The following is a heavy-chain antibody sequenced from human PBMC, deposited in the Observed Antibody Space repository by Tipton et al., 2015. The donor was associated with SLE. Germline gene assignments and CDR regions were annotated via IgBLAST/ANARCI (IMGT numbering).Heavy chain of an antibody. V-gene: IGHV4-34*01. Sequence: TLSLTCAVYGRSFSGYYWSWIRQPPGEGLEWIGEINHSGSTNYNPSLKSRVTISVDTSKNQFSLKLNSVTAADTAVYYCARGPRGSSRSDFYHAMDVWGQGTTVTVSS. D-gene: IGHD3-16*01. J-gene: IGHJ6*02. CDR1: GRSFSGYY. CDR3: ARGPRGSSRSDFYHAMDV. CDR2: INHSGST.